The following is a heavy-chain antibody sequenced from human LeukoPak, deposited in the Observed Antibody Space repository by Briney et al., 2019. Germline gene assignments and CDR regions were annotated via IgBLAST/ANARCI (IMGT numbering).Heavy chain of an antibody. CDR1: GFTFSTYA. CDR3: ASRYSGSYYEGHFDY. V-gene: IGHV3-64*02. D-gene: IGHD1-26*01. Sequence: GGSLRLSCAASGFTFSTYAMHWARQAPGKGLEYVSAISSNGGVTYYADSAKGRFTISRDNSKNTLYLQMGSLRPEDMAVYYCASRYSGSYYEGHFDYWGQGTLVTVSS. J-gene: IGHJ4*02. CDR2: ISSNGGVT.